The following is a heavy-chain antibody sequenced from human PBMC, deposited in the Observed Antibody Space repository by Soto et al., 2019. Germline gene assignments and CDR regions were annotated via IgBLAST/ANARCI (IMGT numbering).Heavy chain of an antibody. D-gene: IGHD6-19*01. J-gene: IGHJ4*02. CDR2: ISHSGST. CDR3: ARGFESSRHLLLLVDY. Sequence: QVQLQQWGAGLLKPSETLSLRCVVNSGSFSGYYWTWIRQTPGKGLEWIGEISHSGSTNYNPSLMALITSSADTSEKQVPLRLTCVPAADPALYLCARGFESSRHLLLLVDYLGPGTLVTFSS. V-gene: IGHV4-34*01. CDR1: SGSFSGYY.